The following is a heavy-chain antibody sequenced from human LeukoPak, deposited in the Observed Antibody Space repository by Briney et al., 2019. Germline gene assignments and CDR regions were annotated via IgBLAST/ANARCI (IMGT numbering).Heavy chain of an antibody. Sequence: PGGSLRLSCAASGFTFSNYWMHWVRQAPGKGLVWVSRLNLDGSSTNYADSVKGRFTISRDNAKNSLYLQMNSLRAEDTAVYYCARRGYDRYYYYYYMDVWGKGTTVTVSS. J-gene: IGHJ6*03. CDR1: GFTFSNYW. CDR3: ARRGYDRYYYYYYMDV. CDR2: LNLDGSST. D-gene: IGHD5-12*01. V-gene: IGHV3-74*01.